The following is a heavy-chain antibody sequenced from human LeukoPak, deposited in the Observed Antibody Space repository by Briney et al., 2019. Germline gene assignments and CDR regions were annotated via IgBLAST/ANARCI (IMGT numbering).Heavy chain of an antibody. V-gene: IGHV3-11*04. CDR3: ARDGDQMYEVYDY. CDR1: GFTLSNHY. J-gene: IGHJ4*02. CDR2: KSRSGDSI. D-gene: IGHD1-14*01. Sequence: PGGSLRLSCAACGFTLSNHYMGCMRHAPAKGRECVAYKSRSGDSIHYADSVKGRFTISRDNAKNFLFLEMNSLRAEETAVYYCARDGDQMYEVYDYWGQGTLVTVSS.